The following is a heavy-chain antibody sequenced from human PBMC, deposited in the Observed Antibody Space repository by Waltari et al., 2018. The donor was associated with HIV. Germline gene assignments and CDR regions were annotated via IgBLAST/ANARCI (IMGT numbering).Heavy chain of an antibody. D-gene: IGHD1-26*01. CDR1: GGSLTGSY. J-gene: IGHJ4*02. Sequence: QLQLQDSCSGLVKPSEPLSLTCSVSGGSLTGSYWIWIRSPPGKGLEWIGYIYHSGNTNYNPSLKSRVTISVDTSKNQLSLNLGSVTAADTAVYFCARCPYQYSPYYFDYWGQGALVTVSS. CDR2: IYHSGNT. CDR3: ARCPYQYSPYYFDY. V-gene: IGHV4-59*01.